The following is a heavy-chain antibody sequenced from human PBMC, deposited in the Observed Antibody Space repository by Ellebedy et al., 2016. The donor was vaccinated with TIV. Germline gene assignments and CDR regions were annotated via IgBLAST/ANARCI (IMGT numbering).Heavy chain of an antibody. CDR1: GFTFSYAW. D-gene: IGHD6-6*01. V-gene: IGHV3-15*01. CDR3: TTDRAARLWVYYYYGMDV. Sequence: PGGSLRLSCAASGFTFSYAWMSWVRQAPGKGLEWVGRIKSKSAGGTTDYAAPVRGRFTISRDESKNTLYLEMNNLKSEDTAVYHCTTDRAARLWVYYYYGMDVWGQGTTVAVSS. CDR2: IKSKSAGGTT. J-gene: IGHJ6*02.